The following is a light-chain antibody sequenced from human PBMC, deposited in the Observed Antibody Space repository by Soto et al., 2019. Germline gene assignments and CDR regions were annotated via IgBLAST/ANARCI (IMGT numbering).Light chain of an antibody. J-gene: IGKJ2*01. CDR3: QQYGSSPYT. V-gene: IGKV3-20*01. CDR2: GAS. CDR1: QRVSSNF. Sequence: EIVLTQSPGTLSLSPGERATLSCRASQRVSSNFLGWYQQKPGQTPRLLIYGASGRATGVPDRFSGSGSGTDFTLTISRLEPEDFAVYYCQQYGSSPYTFGQGTKLEIK.